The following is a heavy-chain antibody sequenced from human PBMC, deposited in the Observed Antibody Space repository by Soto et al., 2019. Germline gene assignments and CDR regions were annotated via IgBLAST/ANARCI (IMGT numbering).Heavy chain of an antibody. CDR2: ISGDGTGT. Sequence: EVQLLESGGGLVQPGGSLRLSCAGSGFIFRNYGMSWVRQAPGKGLEWGSAISGDGTGTYYADSVKGRFAISRDNSRNTLYLQMSSLRAEDTALYYCVFYDVLTGYDHWGQGTLVTVSS. V-gene: IGHV3-23*01. J-gene: IGHJ5*02. CDR3: VFYDVLTGYDH. CDR1: GFIFRNYG. D-gene: IGHD3-9*01.